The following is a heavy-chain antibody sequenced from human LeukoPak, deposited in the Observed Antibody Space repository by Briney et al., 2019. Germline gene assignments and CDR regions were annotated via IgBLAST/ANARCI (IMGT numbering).Heavy chain of an antibody. CDR2: ISSSGSTI. CDR1: GFTFSSYE. Sequence: PGGSLRLSCAASGFTFSSYEMNWVRQAPGKGQEWVSYISSSGSTIYYADSVKGRFTISRDNAKNSLYLQMNSLRAEDTAVYYCAARSGRDYYYYYMDVWGKGTTVTVSS. D-gene: IGHD3-10*01. J-gene: IGHJ6*03. V-gene: IGHV3-48*03. CDR3: AARSGRDYYYYYMDV.